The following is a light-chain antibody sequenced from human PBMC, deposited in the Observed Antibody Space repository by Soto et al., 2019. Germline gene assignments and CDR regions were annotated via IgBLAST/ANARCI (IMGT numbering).Light chain of an antibody. CDR1: SSDIGSYNY. CDR3: NSQKSSCSFV. V-gene: IGLV2-14*04. J-gene: IGLJ1*01. CDR2: DVS. Sequence: ITTPSTGTSSDIGSYNYVSWYQQHPGKAPKLMIYDVSNRPSGISNRFSGSKSGNTASLTISGLQAEDEAAYYCNSQKSSCSFVFGTGTELTV.